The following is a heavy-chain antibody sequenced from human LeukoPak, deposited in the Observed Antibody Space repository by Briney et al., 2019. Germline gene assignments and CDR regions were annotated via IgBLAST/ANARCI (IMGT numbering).Heavy chain of an antibody. V-gene: IGHV4-38-2*02. Sequence: SETLSLTCSVSGYSISSGYYWGWIRQPPGKGLEWIGSIYQRGSTCYNPSLKSRVTISVDTSKNQFSLKLSSVTAADTAVYYCARDRPYAYFDYWGQGTLVTVSS. CDR2: IYQRGST. D-gene: IGHD4-17*01. CDR1: GYSISSGYY. J-gene: IGHJ4*02. CDR3: ARDRPYAYFDY.